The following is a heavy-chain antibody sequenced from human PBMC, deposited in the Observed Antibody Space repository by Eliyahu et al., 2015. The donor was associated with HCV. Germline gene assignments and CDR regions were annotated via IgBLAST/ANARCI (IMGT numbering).Heavy chain of an antibody. Sequence: QVQLVESGGGVVQPGRSLRLSCAASGFTFSSYGMHWVRQAPGKGLEWVAVISYDGSNKYYADSVKGRFTISRDNSKNTLYLQMNSLRAEDTAVYYCAKEGGVGAVRHFDYWGQGTLVTVSS. V-gene: IGHV3-30*18. J-gene: IGHJ4*02. D-gene: IGHD1-26*01. CDR2: ISYDGSNK. CDR1: GFTFSSYG. CDR3: AKEGGVGAVRHFDY.